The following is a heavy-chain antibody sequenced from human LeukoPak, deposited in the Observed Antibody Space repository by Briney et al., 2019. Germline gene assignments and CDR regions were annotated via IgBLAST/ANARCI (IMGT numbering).Heavy chain of an antibody. V-gene: IGHV1-69*05. J-gene: IGHJ4*02. D-gene: IGHD3-10*01. CDR2: IIPIFGTA. CDR1: GGTFSSYA. CDR3: ATPGGGSGSPLFDY. Sequence: SVKVSCKASGGTFSSYAISWVRQAPGQGLEWMGGIIPIFGTANYAQKFQGRVTITTDESASTAYMELSSLRSEDTAVYYCATPGGGSGSPLFDYWGQGTLVTVSS.